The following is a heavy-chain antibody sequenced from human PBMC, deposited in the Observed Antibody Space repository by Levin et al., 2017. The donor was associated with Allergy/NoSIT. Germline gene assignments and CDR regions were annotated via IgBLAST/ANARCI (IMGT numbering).Heavy chain of an antibody. V-gene: IGHV3-11*01. CDR2: ISSSGTTI. CDR1: GFTFSDYY. D-gene: IGHD3-16*02. Sequence: PGGSLRLSCAASGFTFSDYYMSWIRQAPGKGLQWVSYISSSGTTIQYADSVKGRFTISRDNAKNSLYLQMNSLRAEDTAVYYCVREARYRYSDCWGQGTLVTVSS. J-gene: IGHJ4*02. CDR3: VREARYRYSDC.